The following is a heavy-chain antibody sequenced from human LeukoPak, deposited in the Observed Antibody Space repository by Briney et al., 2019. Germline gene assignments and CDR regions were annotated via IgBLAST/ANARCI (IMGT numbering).Heavy chain of an antibody. CDR1: GYMFSNYV. CDR2: MNAGNGNT. Sequence: ASVKVSCKASGYMFSNYVIHWVRQAPGQRLEWMGWMNAGNGNTRYSQKFQGRLTITRDTSATTSYMELSSLRSEDTAMYYCARVTGTYYDFWGQGTLVTVSS. V-gene: IGHV1-3*01. J-gene: IGHJ4*02. D-gene: IGHD3-9*01. CDR3: ARVTGTYYDF.